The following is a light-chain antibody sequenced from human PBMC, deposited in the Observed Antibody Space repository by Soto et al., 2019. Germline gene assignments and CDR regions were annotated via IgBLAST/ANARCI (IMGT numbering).Light chain of an antibody. CDR2: NVS. CDR3: MQGTHWPPIT. J-gene: IGKJ5*01. CDR1: QSLVYSDGNTY. V-gene: IGKV2-30*01. Sequence: DVVMTQSPLSLPVTLGQPASISCRSSQSLVYSDGNTYLNWFQQRPGQSPRRLIYNVSKRDSGVPDRFIGSGSGTDFTMQISRVEDEDVGVYYCMQGTHWPPITFGQGTRLEIK.